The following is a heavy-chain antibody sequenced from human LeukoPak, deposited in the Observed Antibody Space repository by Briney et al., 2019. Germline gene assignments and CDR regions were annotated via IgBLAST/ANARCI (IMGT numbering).Heavy chain of an antibody. CDR2: ISTSSSTI. V-gene: IGHV3-48*01. Sequence: GGSLRLSRAASGFTFSSYSLNWVRQAPGKGLEWVSYISTSSSTIYYADSVKGRFTISRDNAKNSLYLQMNSLRAEDTAVYYCARDMKGISDAFDIWGQGTMVTVSS. D-gene: IGHD3-16*01. J-gene: IGHJ3*02. CDR3: ARDMKGISDAFDI. CDR1: GFTFSSYS.